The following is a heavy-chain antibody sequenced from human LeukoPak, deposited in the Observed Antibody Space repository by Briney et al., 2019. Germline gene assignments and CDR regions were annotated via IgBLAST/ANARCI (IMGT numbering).Heavy chain of an antibody. D-gene: IGHD3-3*01. CDR3: ARGITIFGVVIVGGRDAFDI. V-gene: IGHV4-59*12. Sequence: SETLSLTCTVSGGSISSYYWSWIRQPPGKGLEWIGYIYHSGSTYYNPSLKSRVTISVDRSKNQFSLKLSSVTAADTAVYYCARGITIFGVVIVGGRDAFDIWGQGTMVTVSS. J-gene: IGHJ3*02. CDR1: GGSISSYY. CDR2: IYHSGST.